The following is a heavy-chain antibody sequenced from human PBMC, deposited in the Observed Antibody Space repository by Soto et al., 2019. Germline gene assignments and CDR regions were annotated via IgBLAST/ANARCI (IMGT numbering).Heavy chain of an antibody. D-gene: IGHD4-17*01. CDR3: ARDRDYGGNLWEYYFDY. Sequence: GGSLRLSCAASGFTFSSYGMHWVRQAPGKGLEWVAVISYDGSNKYYADSVKGRFTISRDNSKNTLYLQMNSLRAEDTAVYYCARDRDYGGNLWEYYFDYWGQGTLVTVSS. CDR1: GFTFSSYG. CDR2: ISYDGSNK. J-gene: IGHJ4*02. V-gene: IGHV3-30*03.